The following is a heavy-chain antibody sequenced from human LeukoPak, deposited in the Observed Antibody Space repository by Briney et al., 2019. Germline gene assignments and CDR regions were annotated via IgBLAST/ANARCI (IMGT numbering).Heavy chain of an antibody. CDR1: GFTFSSYG. CDR3: AKPGNCSGGSCYLHYFDY. D-gene: IGHD2-15*01. CDR2: ISYDGSNK. V-gene: IGHV3-30*18. Sequence: GGSLRLSCAASGFTFSSYGMHWVRQAPGKGLEWVAVISYDGSNKYYADSVKGRFTISRDNSKDTLYLQMNSLRAEDTAVYYCAKPGNCSGGSCYLHYFDYWGQGTLVTVSS. J-gene: IGHJ4*02.